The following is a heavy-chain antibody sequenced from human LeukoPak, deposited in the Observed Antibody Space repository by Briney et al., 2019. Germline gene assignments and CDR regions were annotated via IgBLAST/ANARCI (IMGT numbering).Heavy chain of an antibody. CDR3: ARDMYYYGSGHAFDI. Sequence: ASVKVSCKASGYTFTGYYMHWVRQAPGQGLEWLGWINPSSGYTTYAQSFQGRVTMTRDTSISTAYMELSRLRSDDTAVYYCARDMYYYGSGHAFDIWGQGTMVTVSS. V-gene: IGHV1-2*02. J-gene: IGHJ3*02. CDR1: GYTFTGYY. CDR2: INPSSGYT. D-gene: IGHD3-10*01.